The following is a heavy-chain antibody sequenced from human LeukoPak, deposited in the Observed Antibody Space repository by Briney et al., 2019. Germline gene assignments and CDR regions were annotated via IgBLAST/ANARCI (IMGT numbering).Heavy chain of an antibody. Sequence: PGGSLRLSCTVSEFIFSSYDMSWVRQAPGKGLEWVASIKHDGSEKYYVDSVRGRFTISRDNTMNSLYLQMSSLRAEDTAVYYCARGRGADYGGNSGYFDYWGQGTLVTVSS. J-gene: IGHJ4*02. D-gene: IGHD4-23*01. CDR3: ARGRGADYGGNSGYFDY. V-gene: IGHV3-7*01. CDR1: EFIFSSYD. CDR2: IKHDGSEK.